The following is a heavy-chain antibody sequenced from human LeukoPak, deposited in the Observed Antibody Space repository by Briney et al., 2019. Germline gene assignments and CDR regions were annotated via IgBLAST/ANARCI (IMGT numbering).Heavy chain of an antibody. D-gene: IGHD3-10*01. CDR1: GGSISSGGYS. V-gene: IGHV4-30-2*01. CDR2: IYHSGST. Sequence: SETLSLTCAVSGGSISSGGYSWSWIRQPPGKGLEWIGYIYHSGSTYYNPSLKSRVTISVDTSKNQFSLKLSSVTAADTAVYYCARIYGSGSYYTDYWGQGTLVTVSS. CDR3: ARIYGSGSYYTDY. J-gene: IGHJ4*02.